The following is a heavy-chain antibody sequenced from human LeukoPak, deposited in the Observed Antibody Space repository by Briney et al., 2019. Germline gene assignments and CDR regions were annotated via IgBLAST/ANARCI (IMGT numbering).Heavy chain of an antibody. Sequence: GGSLRLSCADSRFTFSTYAMHWVRPAPGKGLEHVSSISSGGVNTYDADSVRGSSTIYRDNSKNTLYLHMDSLRAEDTAVYYCAREEAPVGGSSFDYWGQGTLVTVSS. CDR3: AREEAPVGGSSFDY. CDR1: RFTFSTYA. CDR2: ISSGGVNT. V-gene: IGHV3-64*02. D-gene: IGHD1-26*01. J-gene: IGHJ4*02.